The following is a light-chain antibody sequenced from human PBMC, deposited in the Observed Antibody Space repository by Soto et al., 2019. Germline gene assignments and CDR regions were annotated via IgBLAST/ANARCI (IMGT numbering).Light chain of an antibody. Sequence: DIVLTQSPGTLSLSPVERATLSGMASQSVSSSYLAWYQQKPGQAPRLLIYGASSRATGIPDRFSGSGSGTDFTLTISRLEPEDFAVYYCQQYGSSPPRTFGQGTKVDIK. CDR2: GAS. CDR3: QQYGSSPPRT. J-gene: IGKJ1*01. CDR1: QSVSSSY. V-gene: IGKV3-20*01.